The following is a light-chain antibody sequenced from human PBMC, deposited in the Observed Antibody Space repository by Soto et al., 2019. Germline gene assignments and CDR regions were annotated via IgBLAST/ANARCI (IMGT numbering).Light chain of an antibody. CDR2: AAY. Sequence: AIRITQSPSSLAASTGDRVTITCRASQGISSYLAWYQQKPGKAPKLLIYAAYTLQSGVPSRFSGSGSGTDFTLTISCLQSEDFAVYYCRQYGRSLGFAFGGGTKVDIK. CDR3: RQYGRSLGFA. V-gene: IGKV1-8*01. CDR1: QGISSY. J-gene: IGKJ4*01.